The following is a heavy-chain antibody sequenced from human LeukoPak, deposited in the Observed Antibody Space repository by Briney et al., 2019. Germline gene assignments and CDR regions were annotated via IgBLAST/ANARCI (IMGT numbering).Heavy chain of an antibody. CDR2: IKQDGSEK. J-gene: IGHJ4*02. Sequence: ETLSLTCTVSGGSVSSYYWSWVRQAPGKGLEWVANIKQDGSEKYYVDSVKGRFTISRDNAKNSLYLQMNSLRAEDTAVYYCARGVYEIVVVTHFDYWGQGTLVTVSS. CDR1: GGSVSSYY. CDR3: ARGVYEIVVVTHFDY. V-gene: IGHV3-7*01. D-gene: IGHD3-22*01.